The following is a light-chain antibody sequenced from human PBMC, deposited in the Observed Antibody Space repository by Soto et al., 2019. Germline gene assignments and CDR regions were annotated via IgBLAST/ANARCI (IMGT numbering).Light chain of an antibody. CDR3: QRSYGSPPWT. CDR1: QTISIF. CDR2: GAS. V-gene: IGKV1-39*01. Sequence: DIPMTQSPSSLSASVGDRVTITCRASQTISIFLNWYQQKPGKAPKLLIYGASTLQSGVPSRFSGGGSGTDFTLTISRLQPEDFATYYCQRSYGSPPWTFGQGTRVEI. J-gene: IGKJ1*01.